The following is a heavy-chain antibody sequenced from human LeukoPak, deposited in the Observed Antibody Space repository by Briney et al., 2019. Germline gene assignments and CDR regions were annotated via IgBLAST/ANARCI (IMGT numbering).Heavy chain of an antibody. V-gene: IGHV4-34*01. D-gene: IGHD6-13*01. CDR3: ARLSGVSY. Sequence: SETLSLTCAVYGGSVSGYYWSWIRQTPGKGLEWIGEINHSGSTNYNPSLKSRVTISVDTSKNQFSLKLSSVTAADTAVYYCARLSGVSYWGQGTLVTVSS. CDR1: GGSVSGYY. CDR2: INHSGST. J-gene: IGHJ4*02.